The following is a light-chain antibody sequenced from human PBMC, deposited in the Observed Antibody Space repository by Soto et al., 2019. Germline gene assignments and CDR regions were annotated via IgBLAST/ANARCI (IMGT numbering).Light chain of an antibody. J-gene: IGKJ1*01. V-gene: IGKV3-15*01. CDR3: QQYNNWPRT. CDR1: QSVGHN. CDR2: GAS. Sequence: DXVMTQSXVTLSVSPGDRATLSCRASQSVGHNLAWFQQKPGQAPRLLIYGASAGATGIPDRFSGSGFGTEFTLTISSLQSEDLAVYYCQQYNNWPRTFGQGTKVEMK.